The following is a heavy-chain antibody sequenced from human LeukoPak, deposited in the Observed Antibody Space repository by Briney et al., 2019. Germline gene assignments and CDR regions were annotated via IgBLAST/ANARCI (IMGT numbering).Heavy chain of an antibody. D-gene: IGHD6-13*01. V-gene: IGHV4-59*12. CDR1: GGSISSYY. J-gene: IGHJ4*02. CDR2: IYYSGST. Sequence: SETLSLTCTVSGGSISSYYWSWIRQPPGKGLEWIGYIYYSGSTNYNPSLKSRVTISVDTSKNQFSLKLSSVTAADTAVYYCARDTSAPYSSSNYFDYWGQGTLVTVSS. CDR3: ARDTSAPYSSSNYFDY.